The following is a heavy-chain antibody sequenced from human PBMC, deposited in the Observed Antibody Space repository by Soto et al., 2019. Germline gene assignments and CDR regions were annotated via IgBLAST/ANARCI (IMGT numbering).Heavy chain of an antibody. CDR2: IYYTGTT. V-gene: IGHV4-39*01. D-gene: IGHD1-20*01. CDR3: LRSHRPAIPGSTSMRPLDI. J-gene: IGHJ3*02. Sequence: PSETLSLTCTFSGDSISSNTYFWGWIRQPPGKGLEWIANIYYTGTTYYNPSLESRVTISIDTSKNQFSLKLNSVTAADTAVYYCLRSHRPAIPGSTSMRPLDIWGPGTMVTVSS. CDR1: GDSISSNTYF.